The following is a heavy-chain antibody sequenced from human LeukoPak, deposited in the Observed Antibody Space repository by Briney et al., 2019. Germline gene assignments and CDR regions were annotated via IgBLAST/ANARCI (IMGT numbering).Heavy chain of an antibody. D-gene: IGHD6-19*01. CDR1: GFTFSSYG. J-gene: IGHJ4*02. Sequence: PGGSLRLSCAASGFTFSSYGIHWVRQAPGKGLEWVAFIRYDGSNKYYADSVKGRFTISRDNSKNTLYLQMNSLRAEDTAVYYCAKDHLQGYSSGWYRGGLDYWGQGTLVTVSS. CDR2: IRYDGSNK. CDR3: AKDHLQGYSSGWYRGGLDY. V-gene: IGHV3-30*02.